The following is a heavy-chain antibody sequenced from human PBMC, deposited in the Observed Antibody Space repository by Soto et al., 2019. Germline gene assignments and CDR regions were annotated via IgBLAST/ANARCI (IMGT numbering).Heavy chain of an antibody. CDR1: GFSLTTSGVG. CDR2: IYWDDDK. Sequence: QITLNESGPTQVKPRQTLTLTCTFSGFSLTTSGVGVGWIRQSPGKAPEWLALIYWDDDKRYSPSLKSRLTMTKDTAKNQVVLTMADLDPADPATSYCAHRVLRTVFGLVTTTAIYFDFWGQGTPVAVSS. CDR3: AHRVLRTVFGLVTTTAIYFDF. D-gene: IGHD3-3*01. J-gene: IGHJ4*02. V-gene: IGHV2-5*02.